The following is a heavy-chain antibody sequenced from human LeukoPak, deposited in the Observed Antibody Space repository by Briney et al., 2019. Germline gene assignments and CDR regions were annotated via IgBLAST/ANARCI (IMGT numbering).Heavy chain of an antibody. J-gene: IGHJ4*02. CDR1: GGSISSGGYY. Sequence: PSETLSLTCTVSGGSISSGGYYWSWIRQHPGKGLEWIGYIYYSGSTYYNPSLKSRVTISVDTSKNQFSLKLSSVTAADTAVYYCAREGGPYRPLDYSGQGTLVTVAS. CDR3: AREGGPYRPLDY. V-gene: IGHV4-31*03. CDR2: IYYSGST.